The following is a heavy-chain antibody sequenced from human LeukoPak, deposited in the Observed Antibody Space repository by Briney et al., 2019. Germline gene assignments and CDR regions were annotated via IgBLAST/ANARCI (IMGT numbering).Heavy chain of an antibody. CDR1: GYSFTSYW. V-gene: IGHV5-51*01. CDR3: ARQTYGPMVRGVTAYFDY. CDR2: IYPGDSDT. Sequence: GESLKISCKGSGYSFTSYWIGWVRQMPGKGLEWMGIIYPGDSDTRYSPSFQGQVTISADKSISTAYLQWSSLKASDTAMYYCARQTYGPMVRGVTAYFDYWGQGTLVTVSS. J-gene: IGHJ4*02. D-gene: IGHD3-10*01.